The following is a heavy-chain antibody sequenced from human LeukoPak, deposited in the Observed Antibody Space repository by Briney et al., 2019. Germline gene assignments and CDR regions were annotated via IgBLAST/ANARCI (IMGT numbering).Heavy chain of an antibody. V-gene: IGHV4-59*01. D-gene: IGHD6-25*01. CDR2: IYYSGST. CDR1: GGSISSYY. CDR3: AREADYYMDV. J-gene: IGHJ6*03. Sequence: SETLSLTCTVSGGSISSYYWSWIRQPPGKGLEWIGYIYYSGSTSYNPSLKSRVTISVDTSKNQFSLKLSSVTAADTAVYYCAREADYYMDVWGKGTTVTVSS.